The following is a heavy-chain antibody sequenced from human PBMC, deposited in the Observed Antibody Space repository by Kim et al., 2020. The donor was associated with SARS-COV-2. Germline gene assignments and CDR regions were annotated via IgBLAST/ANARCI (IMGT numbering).Heavy chain of an antibody. J-gene: IGHJ3*02. CDR3: ARGYYDSSGYYYDKGMSAFDI. V-gene: IGHV3-11*01. CDR1: GFTFSDYY. D-gene: IGHD3-22*01. CDR2: ISSSGSTI. Sequence: GGSLRLSCAASGFTFSDYYMSWIRQAPGKGLEWVSYISSSGSTIYYADSVKGRFTISRDNAKNSLYLQMNSLRAEDTAVYYCARGYYDSSGYYYDKGMSAFDIWGQGTMVTVSS.